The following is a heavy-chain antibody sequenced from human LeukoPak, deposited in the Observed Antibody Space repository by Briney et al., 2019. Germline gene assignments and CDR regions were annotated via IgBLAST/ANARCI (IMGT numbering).Heavy chain of an antibody. CDR3: AKDEGWGYSSYDYYGMDV. D-gene: IGHD1-26*01. CDR1: GFSFTDYA. J-gene: IGHJ6*02. CDR2: VSGHGDTT. Sequence: GGSLRLSCAASGFSFTDYAMSWARQPPGKGLEWVSAVSGHGDTTDYVDSVKGRFTISRDNSRNTVHLQIDSLRAEDAAVYYCAKDEGWGYSSYDYYGMDVWGQGTTVTVSS. V-gene: IGHV3-23*01.